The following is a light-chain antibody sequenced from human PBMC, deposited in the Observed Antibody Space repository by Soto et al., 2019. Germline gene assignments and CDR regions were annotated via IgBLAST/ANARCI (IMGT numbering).Light chain of an antibody. CDR3: QQLNRYPPIT. J-gene: IGKJ5*01. CDR1: QGISSY. V-gene: IGKV1-9*01. Sequence: DIQLTQSPSFLSASVGDRVTITCRASQGISSYLAWYQQKPGKAPKLLIYAASTLQSGVPSRFSGSGSGTEFTLTISSLQPEDFATYYCQQLNRYPPITVGQGTRLEIK. CDR2: AAS.